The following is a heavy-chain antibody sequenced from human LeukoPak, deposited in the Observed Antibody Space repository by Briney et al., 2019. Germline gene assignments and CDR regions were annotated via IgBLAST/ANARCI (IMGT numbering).Heavy chain of an antibody. V-gene: IGHV4-4*07. CDR3: AREDLYYDFWSGSAHPGYFDY. CDR2: IYTSGST. J-gene: IGHJ4*02. CDR1: GGSISSYY. Sequence: SETLSLTCTVSGGSISSYYWSWIRQPAGKGLEWIGRIYTSGSTNYNPSLKSRITMSVDTSKNQFSLKLSSVTAADTAVYYCAREDLYYDFWSGSAHPGYFDYWGQGTLVTVSS. D-gene: IGHD3-3*01.